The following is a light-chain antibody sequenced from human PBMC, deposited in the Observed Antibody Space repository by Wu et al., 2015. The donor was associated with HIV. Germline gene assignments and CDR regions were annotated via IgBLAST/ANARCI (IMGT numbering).Light chain of an antibody. CDR2: GAS. J-gene: IGKJ2*01. CDR3: QQYGSSPYT. V-gene: IGKV3-20*01. Sequence: EIVLTQSPATLSLSPGERATLSCRASQSVSRYLAWYQQKPGQAPRVLIYGASSRATGIPDRFSGSGSGTDFTLTISRLEPEDFAMYYCQQYGSSPYTFGQGTKLE. CDR1: QSVSRY.